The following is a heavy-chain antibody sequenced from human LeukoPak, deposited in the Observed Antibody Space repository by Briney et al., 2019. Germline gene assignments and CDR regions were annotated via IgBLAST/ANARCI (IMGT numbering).Heavy chain of an antibody. D-gene: IGHD5-24*01. CDR3: ARAIRRGADFDY. J-gene: IGHJ4*02. CDR1: GFTFSSYG. CDR2: ISGSGGST. V-gene: IGHV3-23*01. Sequence: GGSLRLSCAASGFTFSSYGMSWVRQAPGKGLEWVSAISGSGGSTYYADSVKGRFTISRDNSKNTLYLQMNSLRAEDTAVYYCARAIRRGADFDYWGQGTLVTVSS.